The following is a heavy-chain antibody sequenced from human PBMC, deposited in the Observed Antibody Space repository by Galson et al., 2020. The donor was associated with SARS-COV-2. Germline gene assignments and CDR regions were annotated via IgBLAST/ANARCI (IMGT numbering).Heavy chain of an antibody. D-gene: IGHD2-15*01. V-gene: IGHV1-18*01. Sequence: ASVKVSCKASGYTFTSYGISWVRQAPGQGLEWLGWISAYNGNTNYAQQLQGRVTMTTDTSTSTAYMELRSLRSDDTAVYYCARDPDIVVVVAATQAAFDIWGQGTMVTVSS. CDR1: GYTFTSYG. CDR2: ISAYNGNT. J-gene: IGHJ3*02. CDR3: ARDPDIVVVVAATQAAFDI.